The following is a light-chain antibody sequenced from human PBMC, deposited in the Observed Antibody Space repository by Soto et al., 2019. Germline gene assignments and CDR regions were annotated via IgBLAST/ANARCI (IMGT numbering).Light chain of an antibody. CDR2: DAS. Sequence: EIVLTQSPATLSLSPGEIATLSCRASQSVSSYLAWYQQKPGQAPRLLTYDASNRATGIPARFSGSGSGTDFTLTISSLEPEDFAVYYCQQRSTFGQGTRLEIK. CDR1: QSVSSY. V-gene: IGKV3-11*01. J-gene: IGKJ5*01. CDR3: QQRST.